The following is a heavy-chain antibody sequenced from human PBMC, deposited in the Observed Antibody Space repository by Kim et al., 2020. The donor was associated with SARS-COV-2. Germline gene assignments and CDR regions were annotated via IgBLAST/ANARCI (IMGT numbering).Heavy chain of an antibody. D-gene: IGHD3-22*01. J-gene: IGHJ4*01. CDR1: GFTFSDFY. CDR2: IDRSSTHI. Sequence: GGSLRLSCAAAGFTFSDFYMNWIRQAPGKGLEWVSYIDRSSTHIHYADSVKGRFTISRDNTKNSLYLHMNSLRAEDTAVYYCARPVFDSSGYYNNFDHWG. V-gene: IGHV3-11*06. CDR3: ARPVFDSSGYYNNFDH.